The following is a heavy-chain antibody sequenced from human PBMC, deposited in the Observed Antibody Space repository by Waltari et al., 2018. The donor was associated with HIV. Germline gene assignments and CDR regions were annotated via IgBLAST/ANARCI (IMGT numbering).Heavy chain of an antibody. CDR3: ARTMRLAGYYNGMDV. CDR1: GDTFSKYA. D-gene: IGHD3-22*01. Sequence: QVQLVQSGAEVRTPGSSVKVSCKTSGDTFSKYAITWVRQATGQGLEWMGGIIPMFATTHYAQHFQDRVTISADETTGTAYMELSRLRSQDTAVYYCARTMRLAGYYNGMDVWGQGTTVTVS. J-gene: IGHJ6*02. CDR2: IIPMFATT. V-gene: IGHV1-69*01.